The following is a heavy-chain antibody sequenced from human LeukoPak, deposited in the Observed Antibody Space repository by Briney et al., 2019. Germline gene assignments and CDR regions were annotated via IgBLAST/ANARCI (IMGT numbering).Heavy chain of an antibody. CDR2: ISSRSSYV. Sequence: GGSLRLSCAASGFTFSTYTMNWVRQAPGKGLEWVSSISSRSSYVYYADSVKGRFTISRDNAKNSLYLQMNSLRAEDTAVYYCARDSPNEAILWWSIDYWGQGTLVTVSS. CDR3: ARDSPNEAILWWSIDY. D-gene: IGHD2-21*01. V-gene: IGHV3-21*01. J-gene: IGHJ4*02. CDR1: GFTFSTYT.